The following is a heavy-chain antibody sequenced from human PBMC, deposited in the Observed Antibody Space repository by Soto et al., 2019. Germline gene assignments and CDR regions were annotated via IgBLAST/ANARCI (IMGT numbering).Heavy chain of an antibody. CDR2: IDYSGST. V-gene: IGHV4-39*01. CDR1: FGSFSSRTYY. Sequence: ETLSLTCTVSFGSFSSRTYYWAWILQSPGKGLEWMGNIDYSGSTYDNPSLKSRVIMSVDTSRNQFSLKLSSVTAADTAVYYCASVPYYDFWSGSRSPSYYYYGIDVWGQGPTVTVSS. CDR3: ASVPYYDFWSGSRSPSYYYYGIDV. J-gene: IGHJ6*02. D-gene: IGHD3-3*01.